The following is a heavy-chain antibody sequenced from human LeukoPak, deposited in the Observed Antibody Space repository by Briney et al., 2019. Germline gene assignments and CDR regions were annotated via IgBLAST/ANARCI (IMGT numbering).Heavy chain of an antibody. D-gene: IGHD4-11*01. CDR2: ISSSSDYT. CDR3: VKDRL. Sequence: PGGSLRLSCAASGFTFSDYYMTWIRQAPGKGLECVSYISSSSDYTNYPDSVKGRFTISRGNSENTLYLQMNSLRAEDTAVYYCVKDRLWGQGTLVTVSS. J-gene: IGHJ4*02. V-gene: IGHV3-11*05. CDR1: GFTFSDYY.